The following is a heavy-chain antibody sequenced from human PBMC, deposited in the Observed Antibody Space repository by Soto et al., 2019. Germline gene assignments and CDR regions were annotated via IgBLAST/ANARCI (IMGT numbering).Heavy chain of an antibody. CDR1: GFTFSDHY. J-gene: IGHJ6*02. CDR2: TRNKANSYTT. Sequence: GGSLRLSCAASGFTFSDHYMDWVRQAPGKGLEWVGRTRNKANSYTTEYAASVKGRFTISRDDSKNSLYLQMNSLKTEDTAVYYCARGVFLQQLAPSPYYYYGMDVWGQGTTVTVS. D-gene: IGHD6-13*01. CDR3: ARGVFLQQLAPSPYYYYGMDV. V-gene: IGHV3-72*01.